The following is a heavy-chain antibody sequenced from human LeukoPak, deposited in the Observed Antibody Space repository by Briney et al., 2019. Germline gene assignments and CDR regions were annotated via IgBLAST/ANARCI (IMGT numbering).Heavy chain of an antibody. Sequence: SETLSLTCAVSGYSITSGYNWGWIRQPPGKGLECIGSIYHTGSTYYNSSLKSRVTISVDTSKNQFSLRLNSVTAADTAVYYCARHEEEDGYDAKPVDYWGQGTLVTVSS. CDR2: IYHTGST. J-gene: IGHJ4*02. CDR1: GYSITSGYN. CDR3: ARHEEEDGYDAKPVDY. V-gene: IGHV4-38-2*01. D-gene: IGHD5-12*01.